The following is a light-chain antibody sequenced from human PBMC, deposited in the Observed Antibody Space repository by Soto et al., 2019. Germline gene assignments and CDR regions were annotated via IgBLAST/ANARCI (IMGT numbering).Light chain of an antibody. CDR3: TSSTSGSLYV. V-gene: IGLV2-14*01. J-gene: IGLJ1*01. CDR1: SSDVGGYNY. CDR2: NVS. Sequence: QSVLTQAASVSGSPGQSITISCTGTSSDVGGYNYVSWYQQFPGKVPKLLIYNVSNRPSGVSNRFSGPKSGNTASLTISGLQAEDEADYFCTSSTSGSLYVFGTGTKLTVL.